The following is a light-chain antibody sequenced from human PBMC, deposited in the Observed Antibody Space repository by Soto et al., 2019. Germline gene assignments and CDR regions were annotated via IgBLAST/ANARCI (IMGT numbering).Light chain of an antibody. CDR1: QSVGRS. V-gene: IGKV1-5*01. Sequence: DFQMTQSPSTLTASVGDRVTITCRASQSVGRSLAWYQQQRGKAPKLLIYGVSTLESGVPSRFSGFGSGTEFTLSISSLQPGDFGTYYCQQFYKGWTFGQGTRV. CDR2: GVS. J-gene: IGKJ1*01. CDR3: QQFYKGWT.